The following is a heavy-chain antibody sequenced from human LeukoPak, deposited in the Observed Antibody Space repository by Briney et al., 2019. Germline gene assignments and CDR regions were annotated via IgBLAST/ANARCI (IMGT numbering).Heavy chain of an antibody. J-gene: IGHJ6*04. CDR1: GGSVSSGSYY. D-gene: IGHD3-10*01. V-gene: IGHV4-61*01. CDR3: ARDASGYYGSGSYHYYYYGMDV. CDR2: IYYSGST. Sequence: SETLSLTCTVSGGSVSSGSYYWSWIRQPPGKGLEWIGYIYYSGSTNYNPSLKSRVTISVDTSENQFSLKLSSVTAADTAVYYCARDASGYYGSGSYHYYYYGMDVWGKGTTVTVSS.